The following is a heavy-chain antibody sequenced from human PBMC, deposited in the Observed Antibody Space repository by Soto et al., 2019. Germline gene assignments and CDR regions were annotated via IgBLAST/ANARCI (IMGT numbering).Heavy chain of an antibody. V-gene: IGHV1-69*13. CDR2: IIPIFGTA. J-gene: IGHJ6*02. D-gene: IGHD4-4*01. CDR3: ARGEVTQDYYYYGMDV. Sequence: SVKVSCKASGGTFSSYAISWVRQAPGQGLEWMGGIIPIFGTANYAQKFQGRVTITADESTSTAYMELSSLRSEDTAVYYCARGEVTQDYYYYGMDVWGQGTTVTVSS. CDR1: GGTFSSYA.